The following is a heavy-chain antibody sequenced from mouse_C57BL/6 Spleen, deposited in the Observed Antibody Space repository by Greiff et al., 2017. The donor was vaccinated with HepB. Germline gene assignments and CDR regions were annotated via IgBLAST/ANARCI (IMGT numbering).Heavy chain of an antibody. Sequence: EVQVVESGGGLVQPKGSLKLSCAASGFTFNTYAMHWVRQAPGQGLEWVARIRSKSSNYATYYADSVKDSFTISRDDSQSMLYLQMNNLRTEDTAMYYCVRDSEADYYGSSYFDYWGQGTTLTVSS. D-gene: IGHD1-1*01. CDR2: IRSKSSNYAT. CDR3: VRDSEADYYGSSYFDY. V-gene: IGHV10-3*01. CDR1: GFTFNTYA. J-gene: IGHJ2*01.